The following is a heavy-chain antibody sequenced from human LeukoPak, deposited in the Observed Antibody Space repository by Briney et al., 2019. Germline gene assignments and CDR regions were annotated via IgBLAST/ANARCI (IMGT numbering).Heavy chain of an antibody. J-gene: IGHJ3*02. D-gene: IGHD3-22*01. CDR2: IYSSGNT. CDR1: GGSISNYY. V-gene: IGHV4-4*07. CDR3: ARGNYYDSRTYYRAFDI. Sequence: SETLSLTCTVSGGSISNYYWSWIRQPAGKGLEWIGRIYSSGNTNYNPSLQSRVTLSVDTSKNQFSLKLTSVTAADTAVYYCARGNYYDSRTYYRAFDIWGQGTMVTVSS.